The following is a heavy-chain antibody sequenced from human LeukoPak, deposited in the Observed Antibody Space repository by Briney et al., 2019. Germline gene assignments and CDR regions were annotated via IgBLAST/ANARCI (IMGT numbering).Heavy chain of an antibody. CDR1: GYSFTNSW. CDR2: IYPDDSDT. Sequence: GESLKISCKGSGYSFTNSWIGWVRQMPGKDLEWMGTIYPDDSDTRYSPSFQGQVTTSADKSISTAYLQWSSLKASDTAMYYCARQAPLAYFDYWGQGTLVTVSS. J-gene: IGHJ4*02. V-gene: IGHV5-51*01. CDR3: ARQAPLAYFDY.